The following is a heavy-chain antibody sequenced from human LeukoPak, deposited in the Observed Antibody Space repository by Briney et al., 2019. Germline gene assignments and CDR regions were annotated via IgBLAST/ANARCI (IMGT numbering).Heavy chain of an antibody. CDR1: GGSFSGYY. CDR2: INHSGST. Sequence: SETLSLTCAVYGGSFSGYYWSWIRQPPGKGLEWIGEINHSGSTNYNPSLKSRVTISVDTSKNQFSLKLSSVTAADTAVYYCASNPDCSSTSCYGDYWGQGTLVTVSS. V-gene: IGHV4-34*01. J-gene: IGHJ4*02. CDR3: ASNPDCSSTSCYGDY. D-gene: IGHD2-2*01.